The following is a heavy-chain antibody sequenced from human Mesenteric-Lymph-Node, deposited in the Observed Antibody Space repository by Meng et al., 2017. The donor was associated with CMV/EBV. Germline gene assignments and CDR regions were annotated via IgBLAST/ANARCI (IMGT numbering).Heavy chain of an antibody. V-gene: IGHV6-1*01. Sequence: VSSHSAAWNWIRQSPSRGLEWLGRTYYRSKWYNDYAVSVKSRMTINPETNKNQFSMQVNSVTPEDTAVYYCVRSAMPTAAIRYYFDFWGQGTLVTVSS. CDR3: VRSAMPTAAIRYYFDF. CDR2: TYYRSKWYN. D-gene: IGHD2-2*02. CDR1: VSSHSAA. J-gene: IGHJ4*02.